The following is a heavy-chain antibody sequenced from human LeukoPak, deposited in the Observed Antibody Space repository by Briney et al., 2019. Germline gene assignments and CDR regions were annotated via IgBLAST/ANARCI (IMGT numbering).Heavy chain of an antibody. J-gene: IGHJ3*02. Sequence: SETLSLTCTVSGGSISSSSYYWGWIRQPPGKGLEWIGSIYYSGSTYYNPSLKSRVTISVDTSKNQFSLKLSSVTAADTAVYYCARLRRITMVRGVIITAFDIWGQGTMVTVSS. CDR3: ARLRRITMVRGVIITAFDI. D-gene: IGHD3-10*01. V-gene: IGHV4-39*07. CDR1: GGSISSSSYY. CDR2: IYYSGST.